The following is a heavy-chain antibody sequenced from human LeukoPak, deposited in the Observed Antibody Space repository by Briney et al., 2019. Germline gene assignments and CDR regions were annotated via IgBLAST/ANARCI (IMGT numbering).Heavy chain of an antibody. V-gene: IGHV3-23*01. CDR1: GFTFSSYA. CDR3: AKDTTPPGSIAVEPCYFDY. D-gene: IGHD6-19*01. CDR2: ISGSGGST. J-gene: IGHJ4*02. Sequence: GGSLRLSCAASGFTFSSYAMSWVRQAPGKGLEWVSAISGSGGSTYYADSVKGRFTISRDNSKNTLYLQMNSLRAEDTAVYYCAKDTTPPGSIAVEPCYFDYWGQGTLVTVSS.